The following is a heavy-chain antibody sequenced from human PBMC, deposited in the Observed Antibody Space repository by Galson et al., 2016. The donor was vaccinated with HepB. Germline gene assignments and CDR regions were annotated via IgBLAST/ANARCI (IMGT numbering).Heavy chain of an antibody. CDR2: ISWNSGSM. J-gene: IGHJ3*02. V-gene: IGHV3-9*01. CDR3: AKDMESESYSVCVFDI. CDR1: GFTFDDYA. D-gene: IGHD1-26*01. Sequence: SLRLSCAVSGFTFDDYAMHWVRQAPGKGLEWVAGISWNSGSMHYADSVKGRFTISRDYAKKSLYLQMNSLTTEDTALYYCAKDMESESYSVCVFDIWGQGTMVTVSS.